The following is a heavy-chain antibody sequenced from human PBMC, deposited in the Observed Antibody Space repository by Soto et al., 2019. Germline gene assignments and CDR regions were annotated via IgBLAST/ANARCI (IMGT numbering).Heavy chain of an antibody. Sequence: QVHLQESAPGLLKPSETLSLPCPVPGASFIGYSWSWFRQPPGRGLEGMGIIYYRGSTTYNPSLKSRVTISVDTSKNQFSLKLSSVTAADTAVYYCARRYGRAFDYWGQGTLVTVSS. CDR1: GASFIGYS. V-gene: IGHV4-59*08. CDR3: ARRYGRAFDY. D-gene: IGHD1-1*01. CDR2: IYYRGST. J-gene: IGHJ4*02.